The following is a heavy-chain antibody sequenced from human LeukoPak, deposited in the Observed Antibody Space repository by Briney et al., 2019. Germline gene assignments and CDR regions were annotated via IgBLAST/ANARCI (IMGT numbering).Heavy chain of an antibody. Sequence: PSETLSLTCTVSGASISSSNDYWGWIRQAPGKGLEWIGRGFYGGSAHYNPSLKSRATISVDTSKNQFSLKLSAVTAADAAMYYCARQFATASADTRGYFDFWGRGTVVSVSS. CDR3: ARQFATASADTRGYFDF. J-gene: IGHJ4*02. CDR1: GASISSSNDY. CDR2: GFYGGSA. D-gene: IGHD2-2*01. V-gene: IGHV4-39*01.